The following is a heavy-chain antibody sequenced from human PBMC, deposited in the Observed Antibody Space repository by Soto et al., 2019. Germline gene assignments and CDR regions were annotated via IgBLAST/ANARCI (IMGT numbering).Heavy chain of an antibody. Sequence: SETLSLTCSVSGDSISRIDYYWTWIRQHPEKGLEWIGNIYFRGNTYYSPSLESRLTISDDTSKNQFSLKLTSVTAADTAVYYCAREGGSYDSGGYLIRGAFDIWGQGTMVTVPS. CDR3: AREGGSYDSGGYLIRGAFDI. V-gene: IGHV4-31*03. CDR2: IYFRGNT. CDR1: GDSISRIDYY. J-gene: IGHJ3*02. D-gene: IGHD3-22*01.